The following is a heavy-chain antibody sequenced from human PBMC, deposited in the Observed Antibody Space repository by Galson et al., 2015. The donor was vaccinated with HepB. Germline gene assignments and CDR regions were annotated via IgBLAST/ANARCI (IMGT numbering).Heavy chain of an antibody. J-gene: IGHJ5*02. CDR3: ARDHEGSGLDFWFDP. CDR1: GYTFTRYA. CDR2: IDAGNVNT. D-gene: IGHD5-12*01. V-gene: IGHV1-3*01. Sequence: SVKVSCKASGYTFTRYAMHWVRQAPGQRLEWMGWIDAGNVNTRYSQNFQDRLLITMDTSASTAYLELSSLRPEDTAIYYCARDHEGSGLDFWFDPWGQGTLVTVSS.